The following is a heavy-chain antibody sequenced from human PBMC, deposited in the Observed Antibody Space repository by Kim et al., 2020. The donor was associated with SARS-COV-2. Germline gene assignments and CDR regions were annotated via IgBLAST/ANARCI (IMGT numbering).Heavy chain of an antibody. CDR2: ISYDGSNK. Sequence: GGSLRLSCAASGFTFSSYGMHWVRQAPGKGLEWVAVISYDGSNKYYADSVKGRFTISRDNSKNTLYLQMNSLRAEDTAVYYCARDGGAYSSGEEGYFDYWGQGTLVTVSS. D-gene: IGHD6-25*01. J-gene: IGHJ4*02. CDR3: ARDGGAYSSGEEGYFDY. CDR1: GFTFSSYG. V-gene: IGHV3-33*05.